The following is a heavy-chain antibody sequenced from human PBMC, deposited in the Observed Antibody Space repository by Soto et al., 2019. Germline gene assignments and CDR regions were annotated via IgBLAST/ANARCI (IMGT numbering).Heavy chain of an antibody. CDR1: HATFTGYT. V-gene: IGHV1-18*04. Sequence: QVHLVQSETEVKEPGASVTVSCKTSHATFTGYTINWVRQAPGQGLEWLGWISSLSGNTYYARDFQGRLTMTTNTSATTAYMELRSLRSDDTAVYFCARGTVTSGRWFRPWGQGTLVTVSS. D-gene: IGHD4-17*01. J-gene: IGHJ5*02. CDR2: ISSLSGNT. CDR3: ARGTVTSGRWFRP.